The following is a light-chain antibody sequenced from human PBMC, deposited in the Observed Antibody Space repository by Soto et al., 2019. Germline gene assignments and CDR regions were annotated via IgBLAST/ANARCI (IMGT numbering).Light chain of an antibody. J-gene: IGLJ3*02. CDR1: NIGSKS. Sequence: SYELTQPPSVSVAPGKTARITCGGNNIGSKSVHWYQQKPGQAPVLVIYYDSDRPSGIPERFSGSNSGNTATLTISRVEAXDEADXXXQVWDSSSDHRWVFGGGTKLTVL. CDR3: QVWDSSSDHRWV. V-gene: IGLV3-21*04. CDR2: YDS.